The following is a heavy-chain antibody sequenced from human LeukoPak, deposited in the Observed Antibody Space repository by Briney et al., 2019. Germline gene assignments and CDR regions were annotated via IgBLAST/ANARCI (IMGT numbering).Heavy chain of an antibody. J-gene: IGHJ4*02. CDR3: AKGNVVPAAMWGVYFDY. V-gene: IGHV3-23*01. D-gene: IGHD2-2*01. CDR2: ISGSGGST. Sequence: GGSLRLSCAASGFTFSSYWMTWVRQAPGKGLEWVSAISGSGGSTYYADSVKGRFTISRDNSKNTLYLQMNSLRAEDTAVYYCAKGNVVPAAMWGVYFDYWGQGTLVTVSS. CDR1: GFTFSSYW.